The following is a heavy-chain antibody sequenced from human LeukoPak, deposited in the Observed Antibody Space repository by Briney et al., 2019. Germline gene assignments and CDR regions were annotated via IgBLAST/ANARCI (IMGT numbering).Heavy chain of an antibody. D-gene: IGHD6-19*01. CDR2: ISYDGSNK. V-gene: IGHV3-30-3*01. CDR3: ARGYSSGWYVVRTAFDI. CDR1: GFTFSSYA. J-gene: IGHJ3*02. Sequence: GRSLRLSCAASGFTFSSYAMHWVRQAPGKGLEWVAVISYDGSNKYYADSVKGRFTISRDNSKNTLYLQMNSLRAEDTAVYYCARGYSSGWYVVRTAFDIWGQGTMVTVSS.